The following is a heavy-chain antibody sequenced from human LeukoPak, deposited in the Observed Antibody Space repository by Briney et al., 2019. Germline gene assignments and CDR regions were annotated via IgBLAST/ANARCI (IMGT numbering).Heavy chain of an antibody. D-gene: IGHD2-15*01. CDR2: ISSSSSYT. J-gene: IGHJ6*04. CDR1: GFTSSDYY. V-gene: IGHV3-11*06. CDR3: ARDVEGFYYYGMDV. Sequence: GGSLRLSCAASGFTSSDYYMSWIRQAPGKGLEWVSYISSSSSYTNYADSVKGRFTISRDNAKNSLYLQMNSLRAEDTAVYYCARDVEGFYYYGMDVWGKGTTVTVSS.